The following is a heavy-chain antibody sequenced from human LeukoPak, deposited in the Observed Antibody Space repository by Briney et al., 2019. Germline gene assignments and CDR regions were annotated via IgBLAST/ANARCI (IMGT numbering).Heavy chain of an antibody. CDR3: ADYNTATPKRNWFDP. D-gene: IGHD4-11*01. V-gene: IGHV3-23*01. CDR1: GFTFSIYG. Sequence: PGRSLRLSCAASGFTFSIYGMHWVRQAPGKGLEWVSAISGSGGSTYYADSVKGRFTISRDNSKNTLYLQMNSLRAEDTAVYYCADYNTATPKRNWFDPWGQGTLVTVSS. J-gene: IGHJ5*02. CDR2: ISGSGGST.